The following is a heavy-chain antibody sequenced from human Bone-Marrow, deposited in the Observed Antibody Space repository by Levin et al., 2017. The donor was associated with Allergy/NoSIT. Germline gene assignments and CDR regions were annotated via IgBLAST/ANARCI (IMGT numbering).Heavy chain of an antibody. CDR2: ISWSGKSI. CDR1: GFIFDDYA. J-gene: IGHJ4*01. Sequence: GGSLRLSCAASGFIFDDYALHWVRQAPGKGLEWVAGISWSGKSINYSGSVRGRFTVSRDNARTSLYLQMKSLRPDDTAWDYCGKAFDHASHCVGFDCWGQGTLVSVSS. D-gene: IGHD2-8*01. CDR3: GKAFDHASHCVGFDC. V-gene: IGHV3-9*01.